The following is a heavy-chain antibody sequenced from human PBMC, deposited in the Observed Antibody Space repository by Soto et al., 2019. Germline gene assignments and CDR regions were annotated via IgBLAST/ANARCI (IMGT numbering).Heavy chain of an antibody. D-gene: IGHD5-12*01. CDR3: AKGHWGRSAGLYGGYDSLAPLDF. J-gene: IGHJ6*02. CDR1: GFTFSSYA. V-gene: IGHV3-23*01. CDR2: ISGSGGST. Sequence: GGSLRLSCAASGFTFSSYAMSWVRQAPGKGLEWVSAISGSGGSTYYADSVKGQFTISRDNSKNTLYLQMNSLRAEDTAVDYWAKGHWGRSAGLYGGYDSLAPLDFWGQGTMVTVSS.